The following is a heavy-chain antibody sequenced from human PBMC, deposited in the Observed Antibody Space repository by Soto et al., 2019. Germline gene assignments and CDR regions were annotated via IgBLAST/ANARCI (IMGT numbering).Heavy chain of an antibody. CDR3: ARGGSSGWQVAFDF. D-gene: IGHD6-19*01. V-gene: IGHV4-34*01. CDR1: GGSFSGYF. J-gene: IGHJ3*01. CDR2: VNHNGRN. Sequence: KPSETLSLTCAVYGGSFSGYFWNWIRQSPGKGLEWIGKVNHNGRNNYNPSLKSRVTISLDMSKNQISLKLTSVTAADTAVYYCARGGSSGWQVAFDFWGQGTMVTVSS.